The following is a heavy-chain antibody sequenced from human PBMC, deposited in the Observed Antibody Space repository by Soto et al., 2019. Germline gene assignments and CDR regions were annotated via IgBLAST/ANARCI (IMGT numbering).Heavy chain of an antibody. D-gene: IGHD6-13*01. CDR1: GFSFSTSAVG. CDR3: APLYWAASGTRYYFDY. J-gene: IGHJ4*02. CDR2: IYWDDDK. V-gene: IGHV2-5*02. Sequence: QITLTESGPTLVKPTQTLTLTCTFSGFSFSTSAVGVGWIRQPPGKALEWLALIYWDDDKRHSPFLKSRLTITKDTSTNQVVLTMTNMDPVDTGTYYCAPLYWAASGTRYYFDYWGQGTLVTVSS.